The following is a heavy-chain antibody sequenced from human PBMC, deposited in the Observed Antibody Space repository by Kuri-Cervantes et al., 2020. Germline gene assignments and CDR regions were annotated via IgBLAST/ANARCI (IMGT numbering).Heavy chain of an antibody. D-gene: IGHD2-15*01. CDR3: ARHIGRFYYHGMDV. Sequence: SETLSLTCTVSGGSISSYYWSWIRQPPGKGLEWIGSISYGGTTFYNPSLKSRVTISVDTSQNQISLKLTSMTAADTAVYYCARHIGRFYYHGMDVWGQGTTVTVSS. CDR1: GGSISSYY. CDR2: ISYGGTT. V-gene: IGHV4-39*01. J-gene: IGHJ6*02.